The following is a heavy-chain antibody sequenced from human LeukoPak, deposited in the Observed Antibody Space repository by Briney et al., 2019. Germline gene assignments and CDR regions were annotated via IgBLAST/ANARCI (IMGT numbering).Heavy chain of an antibody. Sequence: SETLSLTCTVSGASISNGAYYWSWIRQPPGKGLEWIGEINHSGSTNYNPSLKSRVTISVDTSKNQFSLKLSSVTAADTAVYYCARSWGSIAARPLLGYWGQGTLVTVSS. CDR2: INHSGST. CDR3: ARSWGSIAARPLLGY. J-gene: IGHJ4*02. D-gene: IGHD6-6*01. CDR1: GASISNGAYY. V-gene: IGHV4-34*01.